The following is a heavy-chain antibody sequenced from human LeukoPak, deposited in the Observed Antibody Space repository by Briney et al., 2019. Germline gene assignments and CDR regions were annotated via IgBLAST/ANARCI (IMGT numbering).Heavy chain of an antibody. Sequence: NPSETLSLTCTVSGYSISSGYYWGWIRQPPGKGLEWIGSIYHSGSTYYNPSLKSRVTISVDTSKNQFSLKLSSVTAADTAVYYCTKFTYRYWFDPWGQGTLVTVSS. D-gene: IGHD1-14*01. J-gene: IGHJ5*02. CDR1: GYSISSGYY. CDR3: TKFTYRYWFDP. V-gene: IGHV4-38-2*02. CDR2: IYHSGST.